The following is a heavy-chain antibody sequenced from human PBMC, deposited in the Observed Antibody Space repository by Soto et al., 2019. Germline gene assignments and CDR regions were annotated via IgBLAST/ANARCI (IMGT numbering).Heavy chain of an antibody. CDR2: INPSGGST. Sequence: GASVKVSCKASGYTFTSYYMHWVRQAPGQGLEWMGIINPSGGSTSYAQKFQGRVTMTRDMSTSTAYMELSSLRSEDTAVYYCAADQVDYYDSSGYRYYYGMDVWGQGTTVTVSS. V-gene: IGHV1-46*01. CDR3: AADQVDYYDSSGYRYYYGMDV. CDR1: GYTFTSYY. D-gene: IGHD3-22*01. J-gene: IGHJ6*02.